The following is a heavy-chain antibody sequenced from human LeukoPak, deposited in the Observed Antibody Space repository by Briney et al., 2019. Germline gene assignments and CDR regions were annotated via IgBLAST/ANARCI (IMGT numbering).Heavy chain of an antibody. J-gene: IGHJ4*02. V-gene: IGHV3-30-3*01. CDR1: GFTFSSYA. Sequence: GGSLRLSCAASGFTFSSYAMHWVRQAPGKGLEWVAVISYDGSNKYYADSVKGRFTISRDNSKNTLYLQMNSLRAEDTAVYYCARDRNIAAAGYADYWGQGTLVTVSS. D-gene: IGHD6-13*01. CDR3: ARDRNIAAAGYADY. CDR2: ISYDGSNK.